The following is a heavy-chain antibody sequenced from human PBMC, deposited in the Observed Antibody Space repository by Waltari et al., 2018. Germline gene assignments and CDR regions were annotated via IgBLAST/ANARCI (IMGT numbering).Heavy chain of an antibody. Sequence: QVQLQESGPGLVKPSETLSLTCTVSGGSISSHYWSWIRQPPGKGLEWIGYIYYSGSTNYHPSLKRRVTISVDTSKNQFSLKLSSVTAADTAVYYCASVLGSSHGYYYYYYGMDVWGQGTTVTVSS. CDR3: ASVLGSSHGYYYYYYGMDV. CDR2: IYYSGST. D-gene: IGHD6-13*01. J-gene: IGHJ6*02. CDR1: GGSISSHY. V-gene: IGHV4-59*11.